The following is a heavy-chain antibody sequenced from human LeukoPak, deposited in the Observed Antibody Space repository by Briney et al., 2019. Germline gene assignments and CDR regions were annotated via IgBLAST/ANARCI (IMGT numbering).Heavy chain of an antibody. CDR1: GGSISSYY. V-gene: IGHV4-4*07. Sequence: SETLSLTCTVSGGSISSYYWSWIRQPAGQGLEWIGRIYTSGSTNYNPSLGSRVTISLDTSKNQFSLTLSSLTAADTAVYYCARDSPRDYFDSWGQGTLVTVSS. CDR3: ARDSPRDYFDS. CDR2: IYTSGST. J-gene: IGHJ4*02.